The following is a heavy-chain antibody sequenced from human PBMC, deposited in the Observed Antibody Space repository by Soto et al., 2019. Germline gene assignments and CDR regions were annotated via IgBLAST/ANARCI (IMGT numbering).Heavy chain of an antibody. CDR2: ISYDGSNK. CDR1: GFTFSSYG. V-gene: IGHV3-30*18. J-gene: IGHJ4*02. CDR3: AKGETMIVENYFDY. D-gene: IGHD3-22*01. Sequence: GGSLRLSCAASGFTFSSYGMHWVRQAPGKGLEWVAVISYDGSNKYYADSVKGRFTISRDNSKNTLYLQMNSLRAEDTAVYYCAKGETMIVENYFDYWGQGT.